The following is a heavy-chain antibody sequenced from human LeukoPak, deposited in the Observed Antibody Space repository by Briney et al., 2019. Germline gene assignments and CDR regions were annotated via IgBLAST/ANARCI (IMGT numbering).Heavy chain of an antibody. CDR2: ISSSSSYI. V-gene: IGHV3-21*01. Sequence: GGSLRLSCAASGFTFSSYSMNWVRQAPGKGLEWVSSISSSSSYIYYADSVKGRFTISRDNAKNSLYLQMNSLRAEDTAVYYCASGVCSSTSCLIEYWGQGTLVTVSS. J-gene: IGHJ4*02. CDR1: GFTFSSYS. D-gene: IGHD2-2*01. CDR3: ASGVCSSTSCLIEY.